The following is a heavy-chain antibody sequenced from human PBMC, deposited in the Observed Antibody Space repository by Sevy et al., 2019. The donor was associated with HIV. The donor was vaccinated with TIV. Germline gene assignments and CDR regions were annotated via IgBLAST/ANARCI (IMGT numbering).Heavy chain of an antibody. Sequence: SETLSLTCTVSGGSISGTYWTWIRQPAGKGLEWIGTFYYSGNTDYNPSLKSRVTMSVDTSKNQFSLNLSSVTAADTAVYYCARLSYTGSSFRYFDFWGRGTLVTVSS. V-gene: IGHV4-4*07. CDR2: FYYSGNT. J-gene: IGHJ2*01. CDR1: GGSISGTY. CDR3: ARLSYTGSSFRYFDF. D-gene: IGHD1-26*01.